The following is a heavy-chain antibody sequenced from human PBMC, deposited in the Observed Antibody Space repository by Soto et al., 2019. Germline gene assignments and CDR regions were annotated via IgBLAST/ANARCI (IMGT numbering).Heavy chain of an antibody. D-gene: IGHD3-3*01. CDR1: GGSISSYY. Sequence: SETLSLTCTVSGGSISSYYWSWIRQPPGKGLEWIGYIYYSGSTNYNPSLKSRVTISVDTSENQFSLKLSSVTAADTAVYYCARVGFWSGSYYFDYWGQGTLVTVSS. V-gene: IGHV4-59*01. CDR2: IYYSGST. CDR3: ARVGFWSGSYYFDY. J-gene: IGHJ4*02.